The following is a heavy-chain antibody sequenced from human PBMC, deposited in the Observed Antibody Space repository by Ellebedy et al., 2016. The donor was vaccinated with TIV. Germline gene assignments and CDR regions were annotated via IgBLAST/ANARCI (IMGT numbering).Heavy chain of an antibody. J-gene: IGHJ6*03. V-gene: IGHV1-18*01. CDR2: ISAYNGNT. D-gene: IGHD1-7*01. Sequence: ASVKVSCXASGYTFSSYGISWVRQAPGQGLEWMGWISAYNGNTNYAQKLQGRVTLTRDTSTSTAYMELRSLRSDDTAVYYCARVGTTGYYYMGVWGKGTTVTVSS. CDR1: GYTFSSYG. CDR3: ARVGTTGYYYMGV.